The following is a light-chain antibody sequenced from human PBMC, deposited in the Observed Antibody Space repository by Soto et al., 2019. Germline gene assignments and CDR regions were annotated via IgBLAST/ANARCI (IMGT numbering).Light chain of an antibody. CDR3: QQSLT. CDR1: QDISNY. J-gene: IGKJ4*01. V-gene: IGKV1-33*01. Sequence: DIQMTQSPSSLSASVGDRVTITCQASQDISNYLNWYQQKPGKAPKLLIYDASNLETGVPSRFSGSGSGTDFTFTISSLRPEDIATYYCQQSLTFGGGPKVEIK. CDR2: DAS.